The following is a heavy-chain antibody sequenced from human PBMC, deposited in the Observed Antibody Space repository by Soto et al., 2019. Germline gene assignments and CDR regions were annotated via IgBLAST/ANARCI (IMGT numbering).Heavy chain of an antibody. Sequence: EVQLVESGGGLVQPGGSLRLSCAASGFTIRDYWMHGVRQTPGKGLVWVSRIDGQGGTTNYAGSVKGRLTISRDNAKNTVYLQMNSLRPEDTAVYYCARGSWHKFYMDVLGKGTTVTVSS. D-gene: IGHD6-13*01. CDR1: GFTIRDYW. J-gene: IGHJ6*03. CDR3: ARGSWHKFYMDV. V-gene: IGHV3-74*01. CDR2: IDGQGGTT.